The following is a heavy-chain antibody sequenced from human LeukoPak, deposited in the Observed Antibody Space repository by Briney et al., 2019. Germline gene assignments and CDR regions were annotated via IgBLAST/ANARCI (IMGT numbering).Heavy chain of an antibody. CDR1: GYTFTGYY. V-gene: IGHV1-2*02. J-gene: IGHJ5*02. CDR3: ARDNSVGDTAWWFDP. D-gene: IGHD1-26*01. CDR2: INPNSGGT. Sequence: ASLKVSCKASGYTFTGYYMHWVRQAPAQGLEWMGCINPNSGGTNYAQTFQGRLTMTRDTSISTAYMELSSLMSAATAALYCARDNSVGDTAWWFDPWGQGTLVTVSS.